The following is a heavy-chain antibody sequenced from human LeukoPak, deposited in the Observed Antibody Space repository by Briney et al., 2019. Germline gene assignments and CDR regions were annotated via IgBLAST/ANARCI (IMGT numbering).Heavy chain of an antibody. CDR1: GGTFSRYA. D-gene: IGHD2-2*01. CDR2: IIPNFGTA. Sequence: SVKVSCKPSGGTFSRYAISWVPQAPGQGLEWMGGIIPNFGTAKYAQKFQGRVTITADESTNTAYMEVSSLRFEDTAVYYCARDYADSGCYDYVCALDYWGQGSLVTVSP. CDR3: ARDYADSGCYDYVCALDY. J-gene: IGHJ4*02. V-gene: IGHV1-69*13.